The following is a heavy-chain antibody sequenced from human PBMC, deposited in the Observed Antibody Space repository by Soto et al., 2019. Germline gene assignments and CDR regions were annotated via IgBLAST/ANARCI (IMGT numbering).Heavy chain of an antibody. Sequence: GGSLRLSCAASGFTFSSYAMSWVRQAPGKGLEWVSAISGSGGSTYYADSVKGRFTISRDNSKNTLYLQMNSLRAEDTAVYYCAKVGGLGYCSSTSCYDYGMDVWGQGTKVTVSS. CDR2: ISGSGGST. CDR1: GFTFSSYA. D-gene: IGHD2-2*01. CDR3: AKVGGLGYCSSTSCYDYGMDV. J-gene: IGHJ6*02. V-gene: IGHV3-23*01.